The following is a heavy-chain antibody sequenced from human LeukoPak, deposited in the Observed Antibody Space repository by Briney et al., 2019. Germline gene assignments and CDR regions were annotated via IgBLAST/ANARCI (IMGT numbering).Heavy chain of an antibody. Sequence: SETLSLTCTVSGASITSHYWSWIRQPPGKGLEWIGYIFETRRTNYSPYFKSRVTISADTSKNQFSLKLSSVTAADTAVYYCARRGSLGSYYAYFDYWGQGTLVTVSS. CDR1: GASITSHY. J-gene: IGHJ4*02. D-gene: IGHD1-26*01. CDR3: ARRGSLGSYYAYFDY. V-gene: IGHV4-59*11. CDR2: IFETRRT.